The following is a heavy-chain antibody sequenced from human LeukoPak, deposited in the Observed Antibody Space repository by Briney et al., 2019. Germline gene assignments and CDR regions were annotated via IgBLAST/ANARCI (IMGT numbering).Heavy chain of an antibody. J-gene: IGHJ5*02. CDR1: GFSFRSYQ. CDR2: VSSGAGTI. V-gene: IGHV3-48*03. CDR3: ARDAADSNFLNWFDP. D-gene: IGHD4-11*01. Sequence: GGSLRLSCAASGFSFRSYQMNWVRQAPGKGLEWVSYVSSGAGTIYYADSVKGRFTISRDDAKNSVYLQMINLRVEDTAVYYCARDAADSNFLNWFDPWGQGTLVIVSS.